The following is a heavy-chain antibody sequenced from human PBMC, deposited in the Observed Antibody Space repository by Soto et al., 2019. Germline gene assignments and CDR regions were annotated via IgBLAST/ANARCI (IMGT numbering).Heavy chain of an antibody. D-gene: IGHD3-3*01. CDR2: IRSKANSYAT. CDR3: TRHVSDFWSGYYGDRYFDY. CDR1: GFTFSGSA. Sequence: EVQLVESGGGLVQPGGSLKLSCAASGFTFSGSAMHWVRQASGKGLEWVGRIRSKANSYATAYAASVKGRFTISRDDSKNTAYLQMNSLKTEDTAVYYCTRHVSDFWSGYYGDRYFDYWGQGTLVTVSS. V-gene: IGHV3-73*01. J-gene: IGHJ4*02.